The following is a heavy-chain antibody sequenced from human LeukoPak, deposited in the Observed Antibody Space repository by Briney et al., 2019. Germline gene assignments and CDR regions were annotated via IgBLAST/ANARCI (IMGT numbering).Heavy chain of an antibody. V-gene: IGHV1-69*05. J-gene: IGHJ6*02. Sequence: SVKVSCKASGGTFSSYAISWVRQAPGQGLEWMGGIIPIFGTANYAQKFQGRVTITTDESTSTAYMELSSLRSEDRAVYYCANSIAAAGYYYYGMDVWGQGTTVTVSS. CDR1: GGTFSSYA. CDR3: ANSIAAAGYYYYGMDV. D-gene: IGHD6-13*01. CDR2: IIPIFGTA.